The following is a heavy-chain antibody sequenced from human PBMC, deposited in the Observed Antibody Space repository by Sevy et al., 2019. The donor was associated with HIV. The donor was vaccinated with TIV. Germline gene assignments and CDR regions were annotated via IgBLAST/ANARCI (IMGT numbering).Heavy chain of an antibody. CDR3: AREGYYYRSGTYRPPNYYGMDV. D-gene: IGHD3-10*01. CDR2: ISDYNGYT. CDR1: GYTFSSYG. J-gene: IGHJ6*02. V-gene: IGHV1-18*01. Sequence: ASVKVSCKASGYTFSSYGISWVRQAPGQGLEWMGWISDYNGYTNYAHKFQGRVTMSTETSTRTAYMELRSLSSDDTAVYFCAREGYYYRSGTYRPPNYYGMDVWGQGTAVTVSS.